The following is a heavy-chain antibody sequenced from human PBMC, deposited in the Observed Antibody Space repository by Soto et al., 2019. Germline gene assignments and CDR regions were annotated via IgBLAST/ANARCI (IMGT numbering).Heavy chain of an antibody. D-gene: IGHD3-10*01. CDR3: ARVYQYYYGSGRYPGWFDP. Sequence: QVQLQQWGAGLLKPSETLSLTCAVYGGSFSGYYWSWIRQPPGKGLEWIGEINHSGSTNYNPSLKSRVTISVDTSKNQFSLKLSSVTAADTAVYYCARVYQYYYGSGRYPGWFDPWGQGTLVTVSS. CDR2: INHSGST. J-gene: IGHJ5*02. CDR1: GGSFSGYY. V-gene: IGHV4-34*01.